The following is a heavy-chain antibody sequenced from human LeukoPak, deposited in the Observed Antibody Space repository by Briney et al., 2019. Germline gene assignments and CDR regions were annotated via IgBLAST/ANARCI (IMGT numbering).Heavy chain of an antibody. Sequence: PGESLRLSCAASGFTSSSYWMHWVRQAPGKGLVWVSRINTDGSSTSYADSVKGRFTISRDNAKNTLYLQMNSLRAEDTAVYYCVSNTFDYWGQGTLVSVSS. CDR3: VSNTFDY. V-gene: IGHV3-74*01. D-gene: IGHD2/OR15-2a*01. CDR1: GFTSSSYW. CDR2: INTDGSST. J-gene: IGHJ4*02.